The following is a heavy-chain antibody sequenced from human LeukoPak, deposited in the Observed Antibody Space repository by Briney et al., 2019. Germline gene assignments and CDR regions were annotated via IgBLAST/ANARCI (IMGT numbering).Heavy chain of an antibody. Sequence: SETLSLTCTVSGGSISNYYWSWIRQPPGKGLEWIGYIYFSGSTNYNPYVKSRVTMSVDTSKNQFSLKLSSVTAADTAVYYCARGSATVTTYYYYMDVWGKGTTVTVSS. V-gene: IGHV4-59*01. D-gene: IGHD4-17*01. CDR1: GGSISNYY. J-gene: IGHJ6*03. CDR2: IYFSGST. CDR3: ARGSATVTTYYYYMDV.